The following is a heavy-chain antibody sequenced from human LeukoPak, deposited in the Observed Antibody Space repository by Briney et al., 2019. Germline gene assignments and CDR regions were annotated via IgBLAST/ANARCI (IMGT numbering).Heavy chain of an antibody. V-gene: IGHV4-59*01. CDR1: GFTLSSYA. D-gene: IGHD2-2*01. CDR2: IYYSGST. J-gene: IGHJ6*02. CDR3: ARDRVGTSFAYYYYGMDV. Sequence: LGSLRLSCAASGFTLSSYAMSWVRQAPGKGPEWIGYIYYSGSTNYNPSLKSRVTISVDTSKNQFSLKLSSATAADTAVYYCARDRVGTSFAYYYYGMDVWGQGTTVTVSS.